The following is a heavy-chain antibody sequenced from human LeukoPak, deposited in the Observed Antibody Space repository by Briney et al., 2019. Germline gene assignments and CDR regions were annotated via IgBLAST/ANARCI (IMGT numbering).Heavy chain of an antibody. D-gene: IGHD6-19*01. CDR2: IYSGGGT. V-gene: IGHV3-66*01. CDR3: ARGPYSSGWYGDWFDP. Sequence: GGSLRLSCAASGFTVSSNYMSWVRQAPGKGLEWVSLIYSGGGTYYADSVKGRFTISRDNSKNTLYLQMNSLRAEDTAVYYCARGPYSSGWYGDWFDPWGQGTLVTVSS. CDR1: GFTVSSNY. J-gene: IGHJ5*02.